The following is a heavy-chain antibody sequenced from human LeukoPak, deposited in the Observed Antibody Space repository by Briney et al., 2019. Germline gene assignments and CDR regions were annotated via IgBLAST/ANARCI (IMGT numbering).Heavy chain of an antibody. V-gene: IGHV3-74*01. CDR3: ARVLNRVCDY. J-gene: IGHJ4*02. CDR2: ISTDGSST. Sequence: GGSLRLSCAASGFTLSSYWMHWVRQAPGKGLVWVSRISTDGSSTNYADSVKGRFTISRDNAKNTLYLQMSSLRAEDTAVYYCARVLNRVCDYWGQGTLVTVSS. D-gene: IGHD1-14*01. CDR1: GFTLSSYW.